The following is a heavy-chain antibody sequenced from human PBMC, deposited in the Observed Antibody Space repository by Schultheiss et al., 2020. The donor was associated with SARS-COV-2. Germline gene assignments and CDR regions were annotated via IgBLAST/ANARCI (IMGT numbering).Heavy chain of an antibody. D-gene: IGHD3-3*01. Sequence: GGSLRLSCAASGFTFTNYWMSWVRQAPGKGLEWVANIKQDGSEKYYVDSVKGRFTISRDNSKNTLCLQMNSLRAEDTAVYYCAKDFLPGHIGPPSGYYPLSYFDYWGQGTLVTVSS. V-gene: IGHV3-7*01. CDR1: GFTFTNYW. CDR2: IKQDGSEK. J-gene: IGHJ4*02. CDR3: AKDFLPGHIGPPSGYYPLSYFDY.